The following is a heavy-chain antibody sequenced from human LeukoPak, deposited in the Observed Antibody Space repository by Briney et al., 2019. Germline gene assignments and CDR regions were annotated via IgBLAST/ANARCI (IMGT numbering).Heavy chain of an antibody. CDR3: ARGRNDNGGMFFDS. Sequence: PSETLSLTCTVSGGSIRSYYWNWIRQAPGKGLEWVVFISYSGYTSYSPSLKGRVAISVDTAKSQSSLMLNSMTSADTAILYCARGRNDNGGMFFDSWAQGNLVTVSS. CDR1: GGSIRSYY. J-gene: IGHJ4*02. D-gene: IGHD4-23*01. V-gene: IGHV4-59*01. CDR2: ISYSGYT.